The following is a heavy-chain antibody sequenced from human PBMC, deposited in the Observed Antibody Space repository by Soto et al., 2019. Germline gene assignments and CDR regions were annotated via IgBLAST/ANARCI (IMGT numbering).Heavy chain of an antibody. CDR3: ARGTTDYYGMDV. D-gene: IGHD4-17*01. CDR1: GFTFRNYW. Sequence: GRSLRLSCAASGFTFRNYWMTWVRQSPGKGLEWVANIQQDGTEKNYVDSVKGRFTISRDNAKNSLYLQMNSLRAEDTAVYYCARGTTDYYGMDVWGQGTTVTVSS. J-gene: IGHJ6*02. CDR2: IQQDGTEK. V-gene: IGHV3-7*01.